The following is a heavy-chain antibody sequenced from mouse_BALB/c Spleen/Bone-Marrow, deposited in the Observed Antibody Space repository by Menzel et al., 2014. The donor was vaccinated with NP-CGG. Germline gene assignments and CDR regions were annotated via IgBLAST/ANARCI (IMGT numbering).Heavy chain of an antibody. J-gene: IGHJ3*01. Sequence: VQGVESGAELVMPGASVKMSCKASGYTFTDYWMYWVKQRPGQGLEWIGAIDTSDSYISYNQKFKGKATLTVDESSSTAYMQLSSLTSEDSAVYHCARSDYRYDPLANWGQGTLVTVSA. CDR2: IDTSDSYI. V-gene: IGHV1-69*01. D-gene: IGHD2-14*01. CDR3: ARSDYRYDPLAN. CDR1: GYTFTDYW.